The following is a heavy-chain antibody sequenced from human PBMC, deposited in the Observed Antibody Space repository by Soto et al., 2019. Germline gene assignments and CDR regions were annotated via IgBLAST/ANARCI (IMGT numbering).Heavy chain of an antibody. CDR3: AKIRMVTAMFQMDV. J-gene: IGHJ6*02. V-gene: IGHV3-30*18. CDR1: GFTFSDYA. CDR2: ISFDGSNT. D-gene: IGHD2-21*02. Sequence: GGSLRLSCAPSGFTFSDYAMHWVRQAPGQGLEWVAAISFDGSNTYYADSLTGRFTISRDPSKNTLYLDMNSLRPEDTAVYYCAKIRMVTAMFQMDVWGQGTTVTVSS.